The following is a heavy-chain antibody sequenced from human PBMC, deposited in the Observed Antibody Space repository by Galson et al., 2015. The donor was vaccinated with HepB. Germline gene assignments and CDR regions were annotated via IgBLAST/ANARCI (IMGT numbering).Heavy chain of an antibody. CDR2: IIPIFGTA. V-gene: IGHV1-69*13. CDR1: GGTFSSYA. Sequence: SVKVSCKASGGTFSSYAISWVRQAPGQGLEWMGGIIPIFGTANYAQKFQGRVTITADESTSTAYMELSSLRSEDTAVYYCASTGYYYGSRSYSGDYYYGMDVWGQGTTVTVSS. D-gene: IGHD3-10*01. CDR3: ASTGYYYGSRSYSGDYYYGMDV. J-gene: IGHJ6*02.